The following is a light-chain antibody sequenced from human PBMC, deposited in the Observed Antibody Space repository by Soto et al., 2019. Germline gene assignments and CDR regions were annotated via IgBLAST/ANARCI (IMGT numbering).Light chain of an antibody. CDR2: WAS. CDR3: QQYESTPPT. CDR1: QSVLYTSNNKNY. J-gene: IGKJ2*01. V-gene: IGKV4-1*01. Sequence: DIVMTQSPDALAVSLGERATINCQSSQSVLYTSNNKNYLAWYQQRPGQPPKLLIYWASTRESGVPDRFSGSGSGTDFTLTITSLQAEDVAVYYCQQYESTPPTFGQGTKLEI.